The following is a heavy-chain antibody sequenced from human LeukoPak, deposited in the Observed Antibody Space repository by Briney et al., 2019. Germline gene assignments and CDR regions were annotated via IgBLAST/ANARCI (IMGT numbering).Heavy chain of an antibody. V-gene: IGHV4-59*12. CDR2: IYYSGST. Sequence: SETLSLTCTVSGGSISSYYWSWIRQPPGKGLEWIGYIYYSGSTNYNPSLKSRVTISVDTSKSQFSLKVSSVTAADTAVYYCARRAAAAYYYYYFMDVWGKGTTVTISS. D-gene: IGHD6-13*01. CDR1: GGSISSYY. J-gene: IGHJ6*03. CDR3: ARRAAAAYYYYYFMDV.